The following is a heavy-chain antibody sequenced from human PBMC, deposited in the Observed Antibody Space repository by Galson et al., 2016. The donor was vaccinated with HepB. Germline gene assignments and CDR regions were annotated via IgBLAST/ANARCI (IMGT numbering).Heavy chain of an antibody. J-gene: IGHJ6*02. CDR1: GFSFSGYG. Sequence: SLRLSCAASGFSFSGYGIHRVRQAPGKGLEWVAIIWFDGSKKYYTDSVKGRFIISRDNSKSMLYLQMNRLRVEDTAVYYCARVVGAGSYYYGLDVWGQGTTVTVSS. V-gene: IGHV3-33*01. CDR2: IWFDGSKK. CDR3: ARVVGAGSYYYGLDV. D-gene: IGHD1-26*01.